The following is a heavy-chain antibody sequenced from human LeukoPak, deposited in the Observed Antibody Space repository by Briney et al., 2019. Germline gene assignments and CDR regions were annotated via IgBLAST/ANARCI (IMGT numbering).Heavy chain of an antibody. D-gene: IGHD3-22*01. CDR2: IYYSGST. V-gene: IGHV4-61*01. CDR3: ARVNYYDSSGTDY. Sequence: PSETLSLTCTVSGYSISSGYYWGWIRQPPGKGLEWIGYIYYSGSTNYNPSLKSRVTISVDTSKNQFSLRLSSVTAADTAVYYCARVNYYDSSGTDYWGQGTLVTVSS. CDR1: GYSISSGYY. J-gene: IGHJ4*02.